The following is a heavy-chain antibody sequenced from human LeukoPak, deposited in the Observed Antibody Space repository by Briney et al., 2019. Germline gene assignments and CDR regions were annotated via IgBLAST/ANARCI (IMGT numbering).Heavy chain of an antibody. D-gene: IGHD1-7*01. CDR2: IYTSGST. J-gene: IGHJ4*02. Sequence: SETLSLTCTVSGGSISSGSYYWSWIRQPAGKGLEWIGRIYTSGSTNYNPSLKSRVTMSVDTSKNQFSLKLSSVTAADTAVYYCARLNYATSGFDYWGQGTLVTVSS. V-gene: IGHV4-61*02. CDR1: GGSISSGSYY. CDR3: ARLNYATSGFDY.